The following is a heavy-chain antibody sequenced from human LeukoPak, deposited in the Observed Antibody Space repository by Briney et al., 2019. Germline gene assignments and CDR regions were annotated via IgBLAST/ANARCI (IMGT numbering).Heavy chain of an antibody. Sequence: GASVKVSCKASGGTFSSYAISWVRQAPGQGLEWMGRIIPILGIANYAQKFQGRVTITADKSTSTAYMELSSLRSEDTAVYYCARALVVGRWFDPWGQGTLVTVSS. CDR3: ARALVVGRWFDP. CDR1: GGTFSSYA. D-gene: IGHD1-26*01. V-gene: IGHV1-69*04. J-gene: IGHJ5*02. CDR2: IIPILGIA.